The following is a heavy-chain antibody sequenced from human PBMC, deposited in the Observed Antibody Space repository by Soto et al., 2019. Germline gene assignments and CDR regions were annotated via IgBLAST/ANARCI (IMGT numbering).Heavy chain of an antibody. J-gene: IGHJ4*02. CDR1: GFTFNSYT. CDR2: ISGSGGSP. CDR3: AKARCSGNSCDVPAC. Sequence: PGVSLRLSCAASGFTFNSYTMAWVRQAPGKGLEWVSSISGSGGSPSYADSVQGRFTISRDNSRNTLSLQMNSLRAEDTATYYCAKARCSGNSCDVPACWGQGTLVPVSS. V-gene: IGHV3-23*01. D-gene: IGHD2-15*01.